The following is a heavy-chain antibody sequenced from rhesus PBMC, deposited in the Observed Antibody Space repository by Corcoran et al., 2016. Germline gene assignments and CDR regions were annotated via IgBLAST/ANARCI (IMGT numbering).Heavy chain of an antibody. D-gene: IGHD2-2*01. J-gene: IGHJ4*01. V-gene: IGHV4S9*01. CDR2: MYGSSGIT. CDR1: GGSISDNYY. Sequence: QVQLQESGPGLVKPSETLSLTCAVSGGSISDNYYWNWIRQSPGKGLEWIGNMYGSSGITYYNPAHKSRVTTSKDTTKNQFSLKLTAVTAADTAVYYCARDYVLSYWGQRVLVTVSS. CDR3: ARDYVLSY.